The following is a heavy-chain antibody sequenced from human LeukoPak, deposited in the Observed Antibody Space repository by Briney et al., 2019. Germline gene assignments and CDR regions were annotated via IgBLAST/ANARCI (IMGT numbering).Heavy chain of an antibody. CDR2: INPSGGST. D-gene: IGHD3-10*01. Sequence: ASVKVSCKASGYTFTSYYMHWVRQAPGQGLEWMGIINPSGGSTSYAQKFQGRVTMTTDTSTSTAYMELRSLRSDDTAVYYCARESTMVRGASDYWGQGTLVTVSS. V-gene: IGHV1-46*01. J-gene: IGHJ4*02. CDR3: ARESTMVRGASDY. CDR1: GYTFTSYY.